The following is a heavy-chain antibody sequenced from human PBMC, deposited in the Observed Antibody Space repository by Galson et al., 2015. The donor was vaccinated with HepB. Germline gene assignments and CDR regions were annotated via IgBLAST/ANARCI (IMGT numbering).Heavy chain of an antibody. Sequence: QSGAEVKKPGASLKVSCKASGYTFTSYGITWVRQAPGQGLEWMGWISAYSGRTKYPQNLQGRVTMTTDTTTYTAYMELRSLRSDDAAVYYCARWGNYFPYYYYGIDVWGQGTTVTVSS. V-gene: IGHV1-18*01. CDR2: ISAYSGRT. J-gene: IGHJ6*02. CDR1: GYTFTSYG. CDR3: ARWGNYFPYYYYGIDV. D-gene: IGHD1-7*01.